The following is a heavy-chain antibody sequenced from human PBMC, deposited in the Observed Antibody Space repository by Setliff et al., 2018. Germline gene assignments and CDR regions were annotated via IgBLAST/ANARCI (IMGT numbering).Heavy chain of an antibody. CDR2: INHSGST. V-gene: IGHV4-34*01. CDR1: GGSFSGYY. CDR3: ARVGGYYYYYYGMDV. Sequence: ETLSLTCAVYGGSFSGYYWSWIRQPPGKGLEWIGEINHSGSTNYNPSLKSRVTISVDTSKNQFSLKLSSVTAADTAVYYCARVGGYYYYYYGMDVWGQGTLVTVSS. J-gene: IGHJ6*02.